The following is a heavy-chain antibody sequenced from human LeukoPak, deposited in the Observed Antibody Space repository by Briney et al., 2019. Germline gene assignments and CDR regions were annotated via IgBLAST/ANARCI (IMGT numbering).Heavy chain of an antibody. Sequence: ASVKVSCKASGYTFTSYYMHWVGQAPGQGLEWMGLINPSGGTTRYAQKFQGRVTMTRDLSTSTDYMELSSLRSDDTAVYFCARDNSVGDYAWWFDPWGQGTLVTVSS. J-gene: IGHJ5*02. CDR1: GYTFTSYY. CDR2: INPSGGTT. V-gene: IGHV1-46*01. CDR3: ARDNSVGDYAWWFDP. D-gene: IGHD1-26*01.